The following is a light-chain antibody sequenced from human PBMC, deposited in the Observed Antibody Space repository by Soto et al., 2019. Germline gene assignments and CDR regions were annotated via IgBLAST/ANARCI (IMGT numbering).Light chain of an antibody. Sequence: QSVLTQPPSASGTPGQRVTISCSGSSSNIGSNSVNWYQHLPGTAPKLLIYGSDQRPSGVPDRFSGSKSGTSVSLAISGLQPEDEADYYCAAWDDSLNAVMFGGGTKLTVL. V-gene: IGLV1-44*01. CDR1: SSNIGSNS. CDR3: AAWDDSLNAVM. CDR2: GSD. J-gene: IGLJ3*02.